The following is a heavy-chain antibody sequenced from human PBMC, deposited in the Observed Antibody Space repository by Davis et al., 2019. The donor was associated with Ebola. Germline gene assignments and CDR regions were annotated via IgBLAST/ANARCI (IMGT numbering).Heavy chain of an antibody. Sequence: GGSLRLSCTASGFTFSSFEMNWVRQSPGKGLEWVSYIGGSGSTKYYADSLKGRFTISRDNAKNALYLQMSSLRVEDTAVYYCAREILDTPDAFDIWGQGTMVTVSS. J-gene: IGHJ3*02. CDR2: IGGSGSTK. CDR3: AREILDTPDAFDI. CDR1: GFTFSSFE. D-gene: IGHD5-18*01. V-gene: IGHV3-48*03.